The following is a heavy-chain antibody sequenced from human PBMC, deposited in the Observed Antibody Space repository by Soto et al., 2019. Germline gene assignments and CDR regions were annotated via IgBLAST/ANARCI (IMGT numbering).Heavy chain of an antibody. CDR3: ARVYRGSYSDY. Sequence: PSETLSLTCAVSGGSIRSNNRWSWVRQPPGKGLEWIGEIFHSGSTNYNPSLKTRVTISVDKSKNQFSLKLSSVTAADTAVYYCARVYRGSYSDYWGQGTLVTVSS. J-gene: IGHJ4*02. CDR1: GGSIRSNNR. D-gene: IGHD1-26*01. CDR2: IFHSGST. V-gene: IGHV4-4*02.